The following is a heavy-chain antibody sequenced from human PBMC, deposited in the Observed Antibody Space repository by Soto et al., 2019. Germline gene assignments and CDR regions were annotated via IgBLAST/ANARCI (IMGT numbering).Heavy chain of an antibody. D-gene: IGHD6-13*01. V-gene: IGHV3-23*01. CDR3: ARGSSGYISSWYYFDY. CDR1: VFTFTDYA. Sequence: PGGSLRLSCPASVFTFTDYALSWVRQAPGKGLEWVATISGIGGSTYLADSVKGRLSISRDNSKNTVSLLMNSLRAEDTAVYFCARGSSGYISSWYYFDYWGRGTLVTVSS. J-gene: IGHJ4*02. CDR2: ISGIGGST.